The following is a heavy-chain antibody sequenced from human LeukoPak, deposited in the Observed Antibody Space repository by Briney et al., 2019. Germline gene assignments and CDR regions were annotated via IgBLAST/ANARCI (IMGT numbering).Heavy chain of an antibody. Sequence: QPGGSLRLSCAASGFTFSSYAMSWVRQAPGKGLEWVAVISYDGSNKYHADSVKGRFTISRDNSKNTLCLQMNSLRAEDTAVYYCARDRGTYYYGSGSLGDAFDIWGQGTMVTVSS. V-gene: IGHV3-30-3*01. D-gene: IGHD3-10*01. J-gene: IGHJ3*02. CDR3: ARDRGTYYYGSGSLGDAFDI. CDR2: ISYDGSNK. CDR1: GFTFSSYA.